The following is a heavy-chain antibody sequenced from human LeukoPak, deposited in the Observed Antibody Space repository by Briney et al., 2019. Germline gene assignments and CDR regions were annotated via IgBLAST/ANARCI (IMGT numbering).Heavy chain of an antibody. V-gene: IGHV4-34*01. Sequence: SETLSLTCAVYGGSFSGYYWSWIRQPPGKGLEWIGEINHSGSSNYNPSLKSRVTLSIDTAKNQFSLKLSSVTAADTAVYYCRIVVVRGIDYWGQGTLVTVSS. J-gene: IGHJ4*02. D-gene: IGHD2-15*01. CDR3: RIVVVRGIDY. CDR1: GGSFSGYY. CDR2: INHSGSS.